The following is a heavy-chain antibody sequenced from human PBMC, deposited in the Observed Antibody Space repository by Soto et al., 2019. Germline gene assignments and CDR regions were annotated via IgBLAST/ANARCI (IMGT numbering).Heavy chain of an antibody. D-gene: IGHD3-3*01. CDR1: GFTFSSYA. V-gene: IGHV3-30-3*01. CDR3: ARDQGDFWSGYYIGRGDNGAFDI. CDR2: ISYDGSNK. Sequence: GGSLRLSCAASGFTFSSYAMHWVRQAPGKGLEWVAVISYDGSNKYYADSVKGRFTISRDNSKNTLYLQMNSLRAEDTAVYYCARDQGDFWSGYYIGRGDNGAFDIWGQGTMVTVSS. J-gene: IGHJ3*02.